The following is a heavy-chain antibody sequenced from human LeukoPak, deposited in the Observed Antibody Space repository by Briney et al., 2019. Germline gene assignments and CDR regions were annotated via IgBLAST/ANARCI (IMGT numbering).Heavy chain of an antibody. Sequence: SVKVSCKASGGTFSSYAISWVRQAPGQGLEWMGGIIPIFGTANYAQKFQGRVTITADESTSTAYMELSSLRSEDTAVYYCARYTWGYCSSTSCYGGWEDYYHGMDVWGKGTTVTVSS. CDR3: ARYTWGYCSSTSCYGGWEDYYHGMDV. J-gene: IGHJ6*04. CDR1: GGTFSSYA. V-gene: IGHV1-69*13. D-gene: IGHD2-2*01. CDR2: IIPIFGTA.